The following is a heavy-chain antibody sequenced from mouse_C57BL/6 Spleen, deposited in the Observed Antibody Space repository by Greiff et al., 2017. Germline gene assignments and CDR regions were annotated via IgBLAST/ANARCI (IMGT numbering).Heavy chain of an antibody. V-gene: IGHV7-3*01. D-gene: IGHD2-4*01. CDR2: IRNKANGYTT. CDR1: GFTFTDYY. J-gene: IGHJ4*01. Sequence: EVKLMESGGGLVQPGGSLSLSCAASGFTFTDYYMSWVRQPPGKALEWLGFIRNKANGYTTEYSASVKGRVTISRDNSQSILYLQMNALRAEDSATYYCARYDYDGSYYYAMDYWGQGTSVTVSS. CDR3: ARYDYDGSYYYAMDY.